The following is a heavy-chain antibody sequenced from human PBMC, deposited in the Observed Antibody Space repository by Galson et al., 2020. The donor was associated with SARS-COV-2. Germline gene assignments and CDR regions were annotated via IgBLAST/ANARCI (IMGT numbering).Heavy chain of an antibody. CDR2: IKSKTDGVTT. CDR1: GLTFSNAW. V-gene: IGHV3-15*01. J-gene: IGHJ4*02. CDR3: TTVGPIAVAAPSFDY. D-gene: IGHD6-19*01. Sequence: GGSLRLSCEASGLTFSNAWMSWVRQAPGKGLEWVGRIKSKTDGVTTDYAAPVKGRFTITRDDSKNTLYLQMNSLKTEDTAVYYCTTVGPIAVAAPSFDYWGQGTLVTVSS.